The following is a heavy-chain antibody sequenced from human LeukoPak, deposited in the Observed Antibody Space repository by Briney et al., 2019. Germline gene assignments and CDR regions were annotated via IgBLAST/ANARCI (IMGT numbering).Heavy chain of an antibody. CDR2: ISGSGGGT. V-gene: IGHV3-23*01. Sequence: GGSLRLSCAASGFTFSSYAMSWVRQAPGKGLEWVSAISGSGGGTYYADSEKGRFTISRDNSKNTLYLQMNSLRAEDTAVYYCAKPARGYYYYGMDVWGQGTTVTVSS. J-gene: IGHJ6*02. CDR3: AKPARGYYYYGMDV. CDR1: GFTFSSYA. D-gene: IGHD3-10*01.